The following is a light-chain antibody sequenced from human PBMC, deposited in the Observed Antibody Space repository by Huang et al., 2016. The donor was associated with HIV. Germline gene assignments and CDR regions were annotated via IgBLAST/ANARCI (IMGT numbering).Light chain of an antibody. J-gene: IGKJ4*01. CDR2: EAS. V-gene: IGKV3-11*01. CDR3: QQRTKWPPVLT. CDR1: QSVGVY. Sequence: EIVLTQSPATLSLSPGDRATLSCRASQSVGVYLACDQQKPGQAPRLLIFEASNRATGIPDRFSGSGSGTDFTLTIDSLQPDDFAIYYCQQRTKWPPVLTFGGGTRVEIK.